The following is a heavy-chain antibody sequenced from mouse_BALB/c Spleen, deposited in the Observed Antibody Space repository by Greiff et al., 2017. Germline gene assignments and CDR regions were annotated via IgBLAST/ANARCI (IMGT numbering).Heavy chain of an antibody. V-gene: IGHV1-12*01. CDR3: ARAGDYDSFDY. D-gene: IGHD2-4*01. CDR1: GYTFTSYN. J-gene: IGHJ2*01. CDR2: IYPGNGDT. Sequence: QVQLQQPGAELVKPGASVKMSCKASGYTFTSYNMHWVKQTPGQGLEWIGAIYPGNGDTSYNQKFKGKATLTADKSSSTAYMQLSSLTSEDSAVYYCARAGDYDSFDYWGQGTTLTVSS.